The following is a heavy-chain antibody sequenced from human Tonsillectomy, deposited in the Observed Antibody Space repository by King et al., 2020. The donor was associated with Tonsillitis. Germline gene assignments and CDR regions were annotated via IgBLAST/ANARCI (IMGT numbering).Heavy chain of an antibody. CDR3: ASRSDYGWYFDL. D-gene: IGHD4-17*01. CDR2: IYYSGST. V-gene: IGHV4-30-4*01. J-gene: IGHJ2*01. Sequence: QLQESGPGLVKPSQTLSLTCTVSGGSISSGDYYWSWIRQPPGKGLEWIGHIYYSGSTYSNPTLKSRVTISVDTSKNQFSLKLSSVTAADTAVYYCASRSDYGWYFDLWGRGTLVTVSS. CDR1: GGSISSGDYY.